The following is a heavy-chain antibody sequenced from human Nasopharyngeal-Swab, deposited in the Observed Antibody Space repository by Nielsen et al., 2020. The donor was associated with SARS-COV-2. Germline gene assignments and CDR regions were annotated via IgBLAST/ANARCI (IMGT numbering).Heavy chain of an antibody. Sequence: WIRQPPGKGLEWIRYIYYSGSTYYNPSLKSRVTISGDTSKNQFSLKLSSVTAADTAMYYCVRDKDGNPNWFDPWGQGTLVTVSS. CDR2: IYYSGST. D-gene: IGHD5-24*01. CDR3: VRDKDGNPNWFDP. J-gene: IGHJ5*02. V-gene: IGHV4-31*02.